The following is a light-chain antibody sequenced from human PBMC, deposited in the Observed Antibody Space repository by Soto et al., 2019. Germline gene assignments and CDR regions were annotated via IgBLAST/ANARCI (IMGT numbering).Light chain of an antibody. J-gene: IGKJ2*01. CDR1: QSVSSN. Sequence: EIVMTQSPATLSVSPGERATLSCRASQSVSSNLAWYQQKPGQAPRILIYGASTRATGIPARFSGSGSGTEFTLPISSLQSEDFAVYYCQQYNNWPPYTFGQGTKLEIK. V-gene: IGKV3-15*01. CDR2: GAS. CDR3: QQYNNWPPYT.